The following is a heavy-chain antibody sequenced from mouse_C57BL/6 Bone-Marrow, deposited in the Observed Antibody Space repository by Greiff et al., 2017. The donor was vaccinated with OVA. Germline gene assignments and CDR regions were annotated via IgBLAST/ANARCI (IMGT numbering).Heavy chain of an antibody. CDR3: AKGNYAWFAY. CDR1: GYTFTSYW. J-gene: IGHJ3*01. Sequence: QVQLQQPGAELVKPGASVKMSCKASGYTFTSYWITWVKQRPGQSLEWIGDIYPGSGSTNYNEKFKSKATLTVDTSSSTAYMQRSSLTSEDSAVYYCAKGNYAWFAYWGQGTLVTVSA. D-gene: IGHD1-1*01. CDR2: IYPGSGST. V-gene: IGHV1-55*01.